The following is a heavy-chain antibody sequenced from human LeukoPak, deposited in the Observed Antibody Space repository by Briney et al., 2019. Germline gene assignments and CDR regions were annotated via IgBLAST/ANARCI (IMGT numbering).Heavy chain of an antibody. D-gene: IGHD2-2*01. V-gene: IGHV3-30-3*01. Sequence: GRSLRLSCAASGFTFSSYAMHWVRQAPGKGLEWVAVISYDGSNKYYADSVKGRFTISRDNSKNTLYLQMNSLRAEDTAVYYCAKRDCSSTSCPFGYWGQGTLVTVSS. CDR1: GFTFSSYA. CDR2: ISYDGSNK. CDR3: AKRDCSSTSCPFGY. J-gene: IGHJ4*02.